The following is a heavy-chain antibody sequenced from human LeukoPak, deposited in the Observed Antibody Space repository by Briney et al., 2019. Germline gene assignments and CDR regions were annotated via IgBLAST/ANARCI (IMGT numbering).Heavy chain of an antibody. CDR3: ARVRGSGSVPAIDY. J-gene: IGHJ4*02. CDR2: INHSGST. D-gene: IGHD3-10*01. V-gene: IGHV4-34*01. CDR1: GGSISSYY. Sequence: ASETLSLTCTVSGGSISSYYWSWIRQPPGKGLEWIGEINHSGSTNYNPSLKSRVTISVDTSKNQFSLKLSSVTAADTAVYYCARVRGSGSVPAIDYWGQGTLVTVSS.